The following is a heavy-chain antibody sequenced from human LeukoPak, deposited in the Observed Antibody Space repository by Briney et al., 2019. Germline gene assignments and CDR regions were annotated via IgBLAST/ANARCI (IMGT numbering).Heavy chain of an antibody. CDR3: ARDNSSSWLGDYYYYGMDV. D-gene: IGHD6-13*01. CDR1: GYTFTSYG. J-gene: IGHJ6*02. CDR2: ISAYNGNT. Sequence: ASVKVSCKASGYTFTSYGISWVRQAPGQGLEWMGWISAYNGNTNYAQKLQGRVTMTTDTSTSTAYMELRSLRSEDTAVYYCARDNSSSWLGDYYYYGMDVWGQGTTVTVSS. V-gene: IGHV1-18*01.